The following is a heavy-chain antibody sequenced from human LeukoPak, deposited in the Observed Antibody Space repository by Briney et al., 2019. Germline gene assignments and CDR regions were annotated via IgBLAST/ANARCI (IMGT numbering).Heavy chain of an antibody. CDR1: GFTFSSYG. CDR2: ISYDGSNK. CDR3: AKDKYSSSLPPFDP. V-gene: IGHV3-30*18. Sequence: GRSLRLSCAASGFTFSSYGMHWVRQAPGKGLEWVAVISYDGSNKYYAYFVKGRFTISRDNSKNTLYLQMNSLRAEDTAVYYCAKDKYSSSLPPFDPWGQGTLVTVSS. J-gene: IGHJ5*02. D-gene: IGHD6-13*01.